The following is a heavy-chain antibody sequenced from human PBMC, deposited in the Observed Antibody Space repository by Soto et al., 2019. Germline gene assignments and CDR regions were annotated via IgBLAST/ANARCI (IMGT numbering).Heavy chain of an antibody. V-gene: IGHV3-30*18. CDR1: GFTFSSYG. Sequence: QVQLVESGGGVVQPGRSLRLSCAASGFTFSSYGMHWVRQAPGKGLEWVAVISYDGSNKYYVDSVKGRFTTSRDNSKNTLYLEMNSLRAEGRAVYYCAKAQDIVVVVAIDYWGQGTLVMVSS. J-gene: IGHJ4*02. D-gene: IGHD2-15*01. CDR2: ISYDGSNK. CDR3: AKAQDIVVVVAIDY.